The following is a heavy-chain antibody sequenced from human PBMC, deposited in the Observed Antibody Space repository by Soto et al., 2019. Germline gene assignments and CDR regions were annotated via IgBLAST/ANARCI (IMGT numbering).Heavy chain of an antibody. J-gene: IGHJ4*02. Sequence: QVQLQESGPRLVKPSGTLSLTCSVSGGSITNRNWWSWVRLPPAKGLEWIGDIYHAGSTKYNPSLERRVTISVDTSKNQFALTLTSVTAADTAVYFCARGPPIVGNTTPLDSWGRGTLVTVSS. D-gene: IGHD1-26*01. CDR2: IYHAGST. V-gene: IGHV4-4*02. CDR3: ARGPPIVGNTTPLDS. CDR1: GGSITNRNW.